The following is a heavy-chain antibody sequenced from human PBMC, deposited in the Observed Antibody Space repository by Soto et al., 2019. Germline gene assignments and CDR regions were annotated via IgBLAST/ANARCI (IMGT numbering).Heavy chain of an antibody. J-gene: IGHJ4*02. CDR1: TFTRYP. D-gene: IGHD6-13*01. Sequence: ASVKAPARLRTFTRYPMHWVRQAPGQGLEWMGWISAYNGNTNYAQKLQGRVTMTTDTSTSTAYMELRSLRSDDTAVYYCARSIAAAVDFDYWGQGTLVTVSS. V-gene: IGHV1-18*01. CDR2: ISAYNGNT. CDR3: ARSIAAAVDFDY.